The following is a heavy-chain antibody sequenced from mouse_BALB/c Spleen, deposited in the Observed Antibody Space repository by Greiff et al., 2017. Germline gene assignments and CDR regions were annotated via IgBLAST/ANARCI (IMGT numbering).Heavy chain of an antibody. V-gene: IGHV1-54*01. CDR2: INPGSGGT. D-gene: IGHD2-3*01. Sequence: QVQLKESGAELVRPGTSVKVSCKASGYAFTNYLIEWVKQRPGQGLEWIGVINPGSGGTNYNEKFKGKATLTADKSSSTAYMQLSSLTSDDSAVYFCARGNDGYAMDYWGQGTSVTVSS. J-gene: IGHJ4*01. CDR1: GYAFTNYL. CDR3: ARGNDGYAMDY.